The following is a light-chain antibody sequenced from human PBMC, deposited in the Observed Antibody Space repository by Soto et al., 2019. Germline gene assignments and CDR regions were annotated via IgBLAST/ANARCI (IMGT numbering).Light chain of an antibody. CDR1: QAIRNR. CDR2: AAS. CDR3: LQDYNSPWT. V-gene: IGKV1-6*01. J-gene: IGKJ1*01. Sequence: AIQMTQSPSSLSASVGDRVTITCRASQAIRNRLGWYQQKPGKAPKLLIYAASSLQSGVPSRFSGSGSGTDFTLTISCLQHEDFATYYCLQDYNSPWTFGQGTRVDI.